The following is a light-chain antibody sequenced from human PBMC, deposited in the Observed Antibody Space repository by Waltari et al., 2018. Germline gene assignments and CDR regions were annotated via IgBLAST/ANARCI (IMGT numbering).Light chain of an antibody. CDR2: EVT. V-gene: IGLV2-23*02. J-gene: IGLJ2*01. CDR3: CSFAGRGFSVI. Sequence: QSALTQPASVSGSPGQSITISCTGTSSDVGKYNLVSWYQQHPGEVPKLMLYEVTKRPSGLSDRFSGSKSGNTASLTISGLQAEDEADYFCCSFAGRGFSVIFGGGTKLTVL. CDR1: SSDVGKYNL.